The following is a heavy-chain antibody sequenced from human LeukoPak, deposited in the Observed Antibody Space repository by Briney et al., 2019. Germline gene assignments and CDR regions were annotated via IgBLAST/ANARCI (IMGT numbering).Heavy chain of an antibody. Sequence: SQTLSLICAVYGGSFIGYYWSWIRQPPGKGLDGSGEINQIGRTNHDASLKSLVTISVATSQNPFYLKLSSVTAPDTAVYYCARGGPGYSYYSYMAVWGKGPPVTVSS. CDR3: ARGGPGYSYYSYMAV. CDR2: INQIGRT. CDR1: GGSFIGYY. J-gene: IGHJ6*03. V-gene: IGHV4-34*01.